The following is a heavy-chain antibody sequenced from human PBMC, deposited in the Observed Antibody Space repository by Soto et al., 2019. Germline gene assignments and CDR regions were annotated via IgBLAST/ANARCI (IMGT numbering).Heavy chain of an antibody. Sequence: SETLSLTCTVPGGSISSGGYYWSWIRQHPGKGLEWIGYIYYSGSTYYNPSLKSRVTISVDTSKNQFSLKLSSVTAADTAVYYCARELAAAGNKNWFDPWGQGTLVTVSS. CDR3: ARELAAAGNKNWFDP. CDR2: IYYSGST. D-gene: IGHD6-13*01. J-gene: IGHJ5*02. V-gene: IGHV4-31*03. CDR1: GGSISSGGYY.